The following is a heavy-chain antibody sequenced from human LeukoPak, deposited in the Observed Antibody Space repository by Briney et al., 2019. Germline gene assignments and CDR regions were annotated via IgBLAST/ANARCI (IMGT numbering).Heavy chain of an antibody. CDR2: IYYSGIT. V-gene: IGHV4-39*01. CDR3: HFKYCSSSTCFYYFDY. CDR1: GGSISSSSHY. Sequence: PSETLSLTCTVSGGSISSSSHYWGWIRQPPGKGLEWIGCIYYSGITYYNPSLRSRVTISVDTSKNQFSLKLSSVTATDTAVYYCHFKYCSSSTCFYYFDYWGQGTLVTVSS. J-gene: IGHJ4*02. D-gene: IGHD2-2*01.